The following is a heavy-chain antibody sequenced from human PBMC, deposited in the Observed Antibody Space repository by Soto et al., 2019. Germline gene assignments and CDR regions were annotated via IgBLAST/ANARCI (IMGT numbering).Heavy chain of an antibody. J-gene: IGHJ4*02. Sequence: GGSLRLSCTASGFTFSSYAMSWVRQAPGKGLEWVSTISGSGGSTYYPDSVKGRFTISRDNSKNTVYLQMNSLRAEDAAVYYCAKEMTSGYYLFDYWGQGTLVTVSS. V-gene: IGHV3-23*01. D-gene: IGHD3-22*01. CDR2: ISGSGGST. CDR1: GFTFSSYA. CDR3: AKEMTSGYYLFDY.